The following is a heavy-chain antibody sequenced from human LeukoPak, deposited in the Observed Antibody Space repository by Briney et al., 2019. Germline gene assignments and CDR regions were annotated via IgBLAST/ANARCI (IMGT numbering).Heavy chain of an antibody. CDR3: ATIYCSGGSCYSGDAFDF. V-gene: IGHV5-51*01. D-gene: IGHD2-15*01. CDR2: IYPGDSDT. CDR1: GYSFTNFW. J-gene: IGHJ3*01. Sequence: GESLKISCKGSGYSFTNFWIGWVRQLPGKGLEWMGIIYPGDSDTRYSPSFQGQVTISADKSISTAYLKWSSLKASDTAMYYCATIYCSGGSCYSGDAFDFWGQGTMVTVSS.